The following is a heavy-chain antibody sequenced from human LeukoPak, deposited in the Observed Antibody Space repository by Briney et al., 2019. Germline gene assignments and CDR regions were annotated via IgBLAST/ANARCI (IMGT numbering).Heavy chain of an antibody. CDR1: GGTFSSYA. J-gene: IGHJ1*01. Sequence: SVKVSCKASGGTFSSYANSWVRQAPGQGLEWMGGIIPIFGTANYAQKFQGRVTITADKSTSTAYMELSSLRSEDTAVYYCARDSGEGKEQQLVLKHWGQGTLVTVSS. V-gene: IGHV1-69*06. D-gene: IGHD6-13*01. CDR3: ARDSGEGKEQQLVLKH. CDR2: IIPIFGTA.